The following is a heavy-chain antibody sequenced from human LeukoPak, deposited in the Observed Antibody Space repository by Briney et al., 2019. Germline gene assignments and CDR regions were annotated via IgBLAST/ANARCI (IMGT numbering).Heavy chain of an antibody. CDR1: GYTFTSFG. CDR3: ARLYYDSSGSPDF. J-gene: IGHJ4*02. Sequence: ASVKVSCKASGYTFTSFGIIWVRQAPGQGLEWMGWISPYNGKTNYAQKVQGRVTMTTDTSTSTAYMELRSLRSEDTAVYYCARLYYDSSGSPDFWGQGTLVTVSS. CDR2: ISPYNGKT. V-gene: IGHV1-18*01. D-gene: IGHD3-22*01.